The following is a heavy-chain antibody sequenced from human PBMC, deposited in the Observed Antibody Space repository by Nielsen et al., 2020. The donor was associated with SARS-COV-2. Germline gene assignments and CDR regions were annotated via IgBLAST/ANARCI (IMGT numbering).Heavy chain of an antibody. D-gene: IGHD6-19*01. Sequence: SVKVSCKASGGTFSSYAISWVRQAPGQGLEWMGGIIPIFGTANYAQKFQGRVTITADESTSTAYMELSSLRSGDTAVYYCARDRPGYSSGWWFGHDYWGQGTLVTVSS. J-gene: IGHJ4*01. CDR1: GGTFSSYA. CDR3: ARDRPGYSSGWWFGHDY. CDR2: IIPIFGTA. V-gene: IGHV1-69*13.